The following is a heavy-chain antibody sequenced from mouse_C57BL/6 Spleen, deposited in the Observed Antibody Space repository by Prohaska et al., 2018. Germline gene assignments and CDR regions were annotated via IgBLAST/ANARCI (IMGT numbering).Heavy chain of an antibody. V-gene: IGHV1-81*01. CDR1: GYTFTSYG. J-gene: IGHJ3*01. CDR3: AREDGYYPY. Sequence: GAELARPGASVKLSCKASGYTFTSYGISWVKQRTGQGLEWIGEIYPRSGNTYYNEKFKGKATLTADKSSSTAYMELRSLTSEDSAVYFCAREDGYYPYWGQGTLVTVSA. CDR2: IYPRSGNT. D-gene: IGHD2-3*01.